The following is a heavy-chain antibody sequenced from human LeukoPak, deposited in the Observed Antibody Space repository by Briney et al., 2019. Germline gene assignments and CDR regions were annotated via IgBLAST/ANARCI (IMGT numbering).Heavy chain of an antibody. D-gene: IGHD3-22*01. CDR3: ASGITMIVVGYDSGMDV. CDR2: IYYTGST. CDR1: GGSISSDGYY. J-gene: IGHJ6*02. V-gene: IGHV4-31*03. Sequence: PSETLSLTCTVSGGSISSDGYYWSWIRQHPGEGLEWIGYIYYTGSTYYNPSLKSRVTISVDTSKNQFSLKLSSVTAADTAVYYCASGITMIVVGYDSGMDVWGQGTTVTVSS.